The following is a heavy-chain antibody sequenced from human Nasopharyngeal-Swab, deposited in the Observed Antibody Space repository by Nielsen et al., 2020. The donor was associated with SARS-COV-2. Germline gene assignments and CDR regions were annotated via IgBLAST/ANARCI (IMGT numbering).Heavy chain of an antibody. CDR1: GCTFSSYA. D-gene: IGHD6-6*01. Sequence: SVKVSCKASGCTFSSYAISWVRQAPGQGLEWMGGIIPIFGTADYAQKFQDRVTITADESTSTAHMELSSLRSEDTAVYYCARSGYSNSDIDYWGQGTLVTVSS. V-gene: IGHV1-69*13. CDR2: IIPIFGTA. CDR3: ARSGYSNSDIDY. J-gene: IGHJ4*02.